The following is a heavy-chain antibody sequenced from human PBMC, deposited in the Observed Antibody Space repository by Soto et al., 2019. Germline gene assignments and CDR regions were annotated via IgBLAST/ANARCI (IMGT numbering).Heavy chain of an antibody. V-gene: IGHV3-23*01. CDR3: AKPVAVIVATICMDV. D-gene: IGHD5-12*01. Sequence: GGSLRLSCAASGFTFSSYAMSWVRQAPGKGLEWVSAISGSGDSTYYADSVKGRFTISRDNSKNTLYLQMNSLRAEDTAVYYCAKPVAVIVATICMDVWGQGTTVTV. CDR1: GFTFSSYA. J-gene: IGHJ6*02. CDR2: ISGSGDST.